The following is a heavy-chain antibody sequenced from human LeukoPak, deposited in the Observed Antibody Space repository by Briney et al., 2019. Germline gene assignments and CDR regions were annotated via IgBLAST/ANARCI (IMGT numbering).Heavy chain of an antibody. D-gene: IGHD6-6*01. CDR2: MNPNSGNT. CDR3: ARGLGSSAQYYCYYMDV. V-gene: IGHV1-8*01. J-gene: IGHJ6*03. Sequence: ASVKVSCKASGYTFTSYDINWVRQATGQGLEWMGWMNPNSGNTGYAQKFQGRVTMTRNTSISTAYMELSSLRSEDTAVYYCARGLGSSAQYYCYYMDVWGKGTTVTVSS. CDR1: GYTFTSYD.